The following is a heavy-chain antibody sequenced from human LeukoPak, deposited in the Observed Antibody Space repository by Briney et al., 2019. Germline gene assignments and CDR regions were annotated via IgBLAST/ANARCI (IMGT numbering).Heavy chain of an antibody. CDR2: IIGSGGST. CDR1: GFTFSTYA. D-gene: IGHD3-10*01. V-gene: IGHV3-23*01. Sequence: GGSLRLSCAASGFTFSTYAMSWVRQAPGKGLEWVSGIIGSGGSTYYADSVKGRFTISRDNSKNTLYLQMNSLRAEDTAVYYCAKSSDYYGSGSYLVASYFGDYFDYWGQGTLVTVSS. J-gene: IGHJ4*02. CDR3: AKSSDYYGSGSYLVASYFGDYFDY.